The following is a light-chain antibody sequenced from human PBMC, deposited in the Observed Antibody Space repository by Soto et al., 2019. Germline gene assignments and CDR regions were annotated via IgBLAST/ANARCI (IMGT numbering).Light chain of an antibody. Sequence: EIVMTQSPATLSVSPGERATLSCRASQSVSSNLAWYQQKPGQAPRLLIYGASTRATGIPARFSGSGSGTELTLTISSLQSEDFAVYYCQQYNNWPRGTFGQGTKVDTK. CDR2: GAS. V-gene: IGKV3-15*01. CDR1: QSVSSN. CDR3: QQYNNWPRGT. J-gene: IGKJ1*01.